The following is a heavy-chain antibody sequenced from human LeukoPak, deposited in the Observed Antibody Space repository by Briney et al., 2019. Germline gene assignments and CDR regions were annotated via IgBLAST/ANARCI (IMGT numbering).Heavy chain of an antibody. CDR3: ARCSSSGAEAFAM. Sequence: PGGSLRLSCAASGFTFNNYCMNWVRQAPGKGLEWVSSMRTTSRYIYYAESVKGRFTISRDNARNSLYLQMNSLRDEDTAVYYCARCSSSGAEAFAMWGHGTMVIVSS. V-gene: IGHV3-21*01. CDR1: GFTFNNYC. J-gene: IGHJ3*02. D-gene: IGHD6-25*01. CDR2: MRTTSRYI.